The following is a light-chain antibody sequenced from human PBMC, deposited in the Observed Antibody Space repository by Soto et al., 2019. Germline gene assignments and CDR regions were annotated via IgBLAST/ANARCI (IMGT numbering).Light chain of an antibody. V-gene: IGKV3-15*01. J-gene: IGKJ1*01. CDR3: HQVNDWPRGT. Sequence: EIVFTQSPGTLSLSPGERATLSGRASQSVTSNYLAWYQQKPGQAPRLLIYGASTRATDIPARFSGGGSGTEFTLTIDSLQSEDVAVYYCHQVNDWPRGTFGQGTKVDI. CDR1: QSVTSN. CDR2: GAS.